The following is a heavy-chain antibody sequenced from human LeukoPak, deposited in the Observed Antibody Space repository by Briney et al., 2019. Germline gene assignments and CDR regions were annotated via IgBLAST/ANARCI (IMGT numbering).Heavy chain of an antibody. D-gene: IGHD6-19*01. Sequence: GGSLRLSCAASGFTVSSNYMSWVRQAPGKGLEWVSVIYSGGSTYYADSVKGRFTISRDNSKNTLYLQMNSLRAEDTAVYYCARDRHIAVAGNRPLWGQGTLVTVSS. V-gene: IGHV3-66*01. CDR2: IYSGGST. J-gene: IGHJ4*02. CDR3: ARDRHIAVAGNRPL. CDR1: GFTVSSNY.